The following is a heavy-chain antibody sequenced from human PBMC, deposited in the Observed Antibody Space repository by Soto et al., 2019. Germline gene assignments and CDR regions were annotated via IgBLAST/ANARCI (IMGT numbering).Heavy chain of an antibody. CDR3: ARGRAYSSGWSRRNYCGMDV. D-gene: IGHD6-19*01. Sequence: SETLSLTCAVYGWSFCGYYWSWIRQPPGKGLEWIGEINHSGSTNYNPSLKSRVTISVDTSKNQFSLKLSSVTAADTAVYYCARGRAYSSGWSRRNYCGMDVWGQGTTVTVSS. J-gene: IGHJ6*02. V-gene: IGHV4-34*01. CDR2: INHSGST. CDR1: GWSFCGYY.